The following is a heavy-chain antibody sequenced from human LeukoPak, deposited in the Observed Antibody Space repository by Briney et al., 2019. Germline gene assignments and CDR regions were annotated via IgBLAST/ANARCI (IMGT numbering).Heavy chain of an antibody. V-gene: IGHV4-61*02. J-gene: IGHJ5*02. CDR1: GGSISSGGYH. CDR2: IYPDVST. Sequence: SETLSLTCTVSGGSISSGGYHWSWTRQPAGKGLEWIGRIYPDVSTNYNPSLRSRVSISVDTSKNQFSLKLSSVTAADTAVYYCARDITGTASTWGQGTLVIVSS. CDR3: ARDITGTAST. D-gene: IGHD1-1*01.